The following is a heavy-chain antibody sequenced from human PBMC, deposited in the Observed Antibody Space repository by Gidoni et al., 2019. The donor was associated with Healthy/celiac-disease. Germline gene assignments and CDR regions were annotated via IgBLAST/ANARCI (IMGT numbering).Heavy chain of an antibody. CDR2: CSSSGSTI. V-gene: IGHV3-11*01. CDR3: ARDRRSGVLERLDY. J-gene: IGHJ4*02. CDR1: GFTFGDYY. Sequence: QVQLVESGGGWVKPGGSLRPSCAASGFTFGDYYMSWIRQPPGKWLEWVSYCSSSGSTIYYADSVKGRVTISSDNAKTSLYLPMNSLRAEDTAVYYCARDRRSGVLERLDYWGQGTLVTVSS. D-gene: IGHD3-3*01.